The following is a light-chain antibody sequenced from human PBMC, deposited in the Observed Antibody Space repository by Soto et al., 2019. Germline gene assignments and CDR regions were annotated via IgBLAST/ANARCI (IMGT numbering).Light chain of an antibody. Sequence: DIKMTQSPSTLSATVGQRVTITFLASQTISTWLAWYQHKPGKAPNLLIYDASTLMSGVPSRFSGSGSGTEFTLTISSLQPGDFATYYCQQSETYPLTFGQGTRLEIK. CDR2: DAS. J-gene: IGKJ5*01. CDR3: QQSETYPLT. CDR1: QTISTW. V-gene: IGKV1-5*01.